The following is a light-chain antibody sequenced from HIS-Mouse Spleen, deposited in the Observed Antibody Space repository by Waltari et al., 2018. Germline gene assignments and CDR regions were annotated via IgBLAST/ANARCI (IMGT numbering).Light chain of an antibody. Sequence: SYELPQPPSVSVSPGQTARNTCSGDAFPKKYAYWYQQKSGQAPVLVIFEVSKRPSGIPERFSGSSSGTMATLTISGAQVEDEADYYCYSTDSSGNHRVFGGGTKLTVL. J-gene: IGLJ2*01. CDR1: AFPKKY. CDR2: EVS. V-gene: IGLV3-10*01. CDR3: YSTDSSGNHRV.